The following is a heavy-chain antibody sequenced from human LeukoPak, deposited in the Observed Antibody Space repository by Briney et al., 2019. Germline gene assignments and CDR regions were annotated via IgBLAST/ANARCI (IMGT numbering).Heavy chain of an antibody. CDR1: GGSFSGYY. V-gene: IGHV4-34*01. Sequence: PSETLSLTCAVYGGSFSGYYWSWIRQPPGKGLEWIGEINHSGSTNYNPSLKSRVTISVATSKNQFSLKLSSVTAADTAVYYCARGRDVWGSYLYTSYFGYWGQGTLVTVSS. J-gene: IGHJ4*02. D-gene: IGHD3-16*02. CDR3: ARGRDVWGSYLYTSYFGY. CDR2: INHSGST.